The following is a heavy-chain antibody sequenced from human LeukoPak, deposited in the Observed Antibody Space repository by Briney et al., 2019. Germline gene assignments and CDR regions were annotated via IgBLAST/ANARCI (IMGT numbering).Heavy chain of an antibody. CDR2: ISYDGSNK. Sequence: GGSLRLSCAASGFTFSSYAMHWVRQAPGKGLEWVAVISYDGSNKYYADSVKGRFTISRDNSKNTLYLQMNSLRAEDTAVYYCARDGVPVLVGATRAYYYYGMGVWGQGTTVTVSS. D-gene: IGHD1-26*01. J-gene: IGHJ6*02. CDR3: ARDGVPVLVGATRAYYYYGMGV. V-gene: IGHV3-30*04. CDR1: GFTFSSYA.